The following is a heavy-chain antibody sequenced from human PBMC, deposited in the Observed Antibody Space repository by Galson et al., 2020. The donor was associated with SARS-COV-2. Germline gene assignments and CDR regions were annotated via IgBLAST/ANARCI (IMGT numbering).Heavy chain of an antibody. CDR2: ISTYNGDT. D-gene: IGHD5-12*01. CDR1: GYTISTYA. CDR3: ARDGQIGYDYRAVGY. V-gene: IGHV1-18*01. J-gene: IGHJ4*02. Sequence: ASVKVSCKASGYTISTYAIRWVRRAPGQGLEWMGWISTYNGDTNYAPKFQGRVTMTTDTSANSVYMELRNLRSDDTATYYCARDGQIGYDYRAVGYWGQGTLVTVAS.